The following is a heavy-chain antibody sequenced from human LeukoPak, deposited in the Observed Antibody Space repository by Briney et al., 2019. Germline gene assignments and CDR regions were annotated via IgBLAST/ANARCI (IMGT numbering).Heavy chain of an antibody. V-gene: IGHV3-23*01. J-gene: IGHJ4*02. D-gene: IGHD6-13*01. CDR2: ISGSGVTT. Sequence: GSLRLSCAASGFTFSSYAMSWVRQAPGKGLEWVSVISGSGVTTYYADSVKGRFTISRDNSKNTLYLQMNSLRAEDTAVYYCAKRVAAAALDYWGQGTLVTVSS. CDR1: GFTFSSYA. CDR3: AKRVAAAALDY.